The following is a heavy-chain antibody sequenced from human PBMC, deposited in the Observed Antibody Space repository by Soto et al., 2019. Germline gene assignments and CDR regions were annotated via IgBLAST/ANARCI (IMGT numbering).Heavy chain of an antibody. D-gene: IGHD6-13*01. CDR3: ARTLEQQLPKHYYFYGMDV. J-gene: IGHJ6*02. V-gene: IGHV1-46*03. CDR1: GYTFTSHY. CDR2: INPSGGST. Sequence: ASVKVSCKASGYTFTSHYFHWVRQAPGQGLEWVGIINPSGGSTRFAQKFQGRVTMTRDTSTSTVYMELSSLRSEDTAVYYCARTLEQQLPKHYYFYGMDVWG.